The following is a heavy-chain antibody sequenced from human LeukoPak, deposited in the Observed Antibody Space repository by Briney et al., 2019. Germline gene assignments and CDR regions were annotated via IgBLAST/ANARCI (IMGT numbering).Heavy chain of an antibody. V-gene: IGHV4-39*07. D-gene: IGHD6-6*01. CDR3: ARLAAQPNKNYYYYMDV. CDR1: GGSISTSNYY. Sequence: SETLSLTCTVSGGSISTSNYYWGWIRQPPGKGLEWIGNIFYSGSTYYSPSLKSRVTISLDTSRNQFSLKLSSVTAADTAVYYCARLAAQPNKNYYYYMDVWGKGTTVTISS. J-gene: IGHJ6*03. CDR2: IFYSGST.